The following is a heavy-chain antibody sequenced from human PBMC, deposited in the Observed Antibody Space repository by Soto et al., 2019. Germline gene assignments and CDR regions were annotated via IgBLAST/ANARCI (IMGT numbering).Heavy chain of an antibody. Sequence: QVQLVQSGAEVKKPGSSVKVSCKASGGTFSSYTISWVRQAPGQGLEWMGRIIPILGIANYAQKFQGRVTITXAKXTXKAYMELSRLRSEDTAVYYCARDGDYATYYYYGMDVWGQGTTVTVSS. D-gene: IGHD4-17*01. V-gene: IGHV1-69*08. CDR3: ARDGDYATYYYYGMDV. CDR1: GGTFSSYT. CDR2: IIPILGIA. J-gene: IGHJ6*02.